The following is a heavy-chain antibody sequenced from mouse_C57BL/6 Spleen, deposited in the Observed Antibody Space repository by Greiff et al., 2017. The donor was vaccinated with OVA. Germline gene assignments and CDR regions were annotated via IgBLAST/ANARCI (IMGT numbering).Heavy chain of an antibody. V-gene: IGHV1-50*01. Sequence: VQLQQPGAELVKPGASVKLSCKASGYTFTSYWMQWVKQRPGQGLEWIGEIDPSDSYTNYNQKFKGKATLTVDTSSSTAYMQLSSLTSEDSAVYYCARETAQATGYAMDYWGQGTSVTVSS. CDR1: GYTFTSYW. D-gene: IGHD3-2*02. CDR3: ARETAQATGYAMDY. J-gene: IGHJ4*01. CDR2: IDPSDSYT.